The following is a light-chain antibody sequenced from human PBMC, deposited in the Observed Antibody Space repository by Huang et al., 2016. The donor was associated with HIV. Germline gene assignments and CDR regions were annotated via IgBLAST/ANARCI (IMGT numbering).Light chain of an antibody. CDR2: LGS. Sequence: DIVMTQSPLSLPVTPGEPASISCRSSQSLLHTNGYNYLDWYLQKQGQAPQLLLYLGSIRASGVPDRFSGSGSVVDFTLKISRVEAEDVGVYYCMQALQTPRTFGQGTRLDIK. J-gene: IGKJ5*01. V-gene: IGKV2-28*01. CDR1: QSLLHTNGYNY. CDR3: MQALQTPRT.